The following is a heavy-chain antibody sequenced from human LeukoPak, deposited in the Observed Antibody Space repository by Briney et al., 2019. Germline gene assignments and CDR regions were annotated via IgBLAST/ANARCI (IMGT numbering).Heavy chain of an antibody. J-gene: IGHJ5*02. CDR1: GGSFSGYY. V-gene: IGHV4-59*08. CDR2: IYYSGST. CDR3: ARQAGYLSP. Sequence: SETLSLTCAVYGGSFSGYYWSWVRQPPGKGLEWIGHIYYSGSTNYNPSLKSRVTISLDTSKNQFSLKLSSVTAADTAVYYCARQAGYLSPWGQGTLVTVSS. D-gene: IGHD2/OR15-2a*01.